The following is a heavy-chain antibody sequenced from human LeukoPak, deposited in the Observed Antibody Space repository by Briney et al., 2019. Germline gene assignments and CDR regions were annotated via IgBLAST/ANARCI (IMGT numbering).Heavy chain of an antibody. CDR2: IVVGSGNT. D-gene: IGHD1-26*01. CDR1: GFTFTSSA. CDR3: AAVMGGSYPFDY. J-gene: IGHJ4*02. Sequence: ASVKVSCKASGFTFTSSAMQWVRQARGQRLEWIGWIVVGSGNTNYAQKFQERVTITRDVSTSTAYMELSSLRSEDTAVYYCAAVMGGSYPFDYWGQGTLVTVSS. V-gene: IGHV1-58*02.